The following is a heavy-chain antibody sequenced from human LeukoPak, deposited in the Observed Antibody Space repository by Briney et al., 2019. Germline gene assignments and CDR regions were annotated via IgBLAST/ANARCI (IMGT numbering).Heavy chain of an antibody. CDR3: ARQRDYADYLDAFDV. D-gene: IGHD4-17*01. Sequence: SETLSLTCTVSGGSISSYYWSWIRQPPGKGLGCIGYIYHSGTTNYNPSLKSRVTISVDTSKNQFSLKLSSVTAADTAIYYCARQRDYADYLDAFDVWGQGTMVTVSS. V-gene: IGHV4-59*08. J-gene: IGHJ3*01. CDR2: IYHSGTT. CDR1: GGSISSYY.